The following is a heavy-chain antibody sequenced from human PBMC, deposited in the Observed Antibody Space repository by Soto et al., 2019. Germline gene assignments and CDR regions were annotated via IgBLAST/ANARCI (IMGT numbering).Heavy chain of an antibody. Sequence: PGESLKISCKGSGYSFTSYWIGWVRQMPGKGLEWMGIIYPGDSDTRYSPSFQGQVTISADKSISTAYLQWSSLKASDTAMYYCARRFRFGELFFLDAFDIWGQGTMVTVS. CDR2: IYPGDSDT. J-gene: IGHJ3*02. D-gene: IGHD3-10*01. CDR3: ARRFRFGELFFLDAFDI. CDR1: GYSFTSYW. V-gene: IGHV5-51*01.